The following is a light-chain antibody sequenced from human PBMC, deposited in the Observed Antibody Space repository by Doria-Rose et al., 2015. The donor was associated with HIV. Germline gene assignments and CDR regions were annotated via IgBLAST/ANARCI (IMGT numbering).Light chain of an antibody. V-gene: IGLV2-14*03. Sequence: SLGQSVTISCTGTSNDVGGYTYVSWYQQHPGKAPKLVIYDVNSRPSGISDRFSGSKSGNTASLTISGLQAGDEADYYCCSYTITSTLLFGGGTRITVL. CDR3: CSYTITSTLL. J-gene: IGLJ1*01. CDR2: DVN. CDR1: SNDVGGYTY.